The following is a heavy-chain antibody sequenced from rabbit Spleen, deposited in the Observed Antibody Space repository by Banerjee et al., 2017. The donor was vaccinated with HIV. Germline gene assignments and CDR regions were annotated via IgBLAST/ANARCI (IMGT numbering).Heavy chain of an antibody. V-gene: IGHV1S40*01. D-gene: IGHD8-1*01. CDR2: IDSGSSGFT. Sequence: QSLEESGGDLVKPGASLTLTCTASGVSFSLSSYMCWVRQAPGKGLEWIACIDSGSSGFTYFATWAIGRFTCSKPSSTTVTLQMTSLTVADTATYFCARDAGSGDYIDVYFDLWGPGTLVTVS. J-gene: IGHJ4*01. CDR3: ARDAGSGDYIDVYFDL. CDR1: GVSFSLSSY.